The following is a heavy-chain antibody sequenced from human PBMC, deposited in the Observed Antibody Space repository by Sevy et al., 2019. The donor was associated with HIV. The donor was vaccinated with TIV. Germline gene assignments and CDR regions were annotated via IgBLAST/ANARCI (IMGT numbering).Heavy chain of an antibody. CDR1: GFTFSDHY. CDR2: IRNKADSYTT. D-gene: IGHD6-13*01. CDR3: ATHAGIAAAGRVFDY. Sequence: GGSLRLSCAASGFTFSDHYMEWVRQAPGKGLEWVGRIRNKADSYTTEYAASRKGRFTSSRDESKNSLYLLMNSLKTEDTAVYYCATHAGIAAAGRVFDYWGQGTLVTVSS. V-gene: IGHV3-72*01. J-gene: IGHJ4*02.